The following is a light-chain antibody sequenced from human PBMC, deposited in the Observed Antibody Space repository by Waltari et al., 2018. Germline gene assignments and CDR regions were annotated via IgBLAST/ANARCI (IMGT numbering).Light chain of an antibody. J-gene: IGKJ1*01. CDR1: QSIRSN. V-gene: IGKV3-15*01. Sequence: EIVMTQSPATLSVFPGERATLSCRASQSIRSNLAWYQLKPGQAPRLLIYGASTRATGIPARFSGSGSGTQFTLTISSLQSEDFAVYFCQQYDNWLGTFGQGTKVEGK. CDR3: QQYDNWLGT. CDR2: GAS.